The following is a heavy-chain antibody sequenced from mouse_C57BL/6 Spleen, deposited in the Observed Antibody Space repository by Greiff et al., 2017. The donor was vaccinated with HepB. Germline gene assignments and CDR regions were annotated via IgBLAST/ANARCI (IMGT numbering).Heavy chain of an antibody. V-gene: IGHV5-9*01. J-gene: IGHJ2*01. Sequence: EVQLVESGGGLVKPGGSLKLSCAASGFTFSSYTMSWVRQTPEKRLEWVATISGGGGNTYYPDSVTGRFTITIDNANNTRTLQMSSLRSEDTALYYYARHAYYSNLYYFDYWGQGTTLTVSS. CDR2: ISGGGGNT. CDR1: GFTFSSYT. D-gene: IGHD2-5*01. CDR3: ARHAYYSNLYYFDY.